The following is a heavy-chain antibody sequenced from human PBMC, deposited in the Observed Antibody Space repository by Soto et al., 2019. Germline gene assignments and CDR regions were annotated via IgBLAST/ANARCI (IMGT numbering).Heavy chain of an antibody. CDR1: GGTFSSYA. CDR3: ARDDFYYYGMDV. J-gene: IGHJ6*02. CDR2: IIPIFGTA. V-gene: IGHV1-69*06. Sequence: SVKVSCKASGGTFSSYAISWVRQAPGQGLEWMGGIIPIFGTANYAQKFQGRVTITADTSASTACMELSSLRSEDTAVYYCARDDFYYYGMDVWGQGTTVTVSS.